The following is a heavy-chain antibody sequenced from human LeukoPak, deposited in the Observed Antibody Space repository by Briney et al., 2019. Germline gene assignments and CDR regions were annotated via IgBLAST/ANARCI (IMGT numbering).Heavy chain of an antibody. V-gene: IGHV4-59*01. D-gene: IGHD1-1*01. CDR2: MYDTERT. CDR3: ARGRVSSSTWYSTYYYYLYMDV. CDR1: GGSISNYY. J-gene: IGHJ6*03. Sequence: SETLSLTCTVSGGSISNYYWSWLRQPPGKGLEWIGYMYDTERTYYNPSLKSRVTISLDTSKNQFSLRLRSVTAADTAVYFCARGRVSSSTWYSTYYYYLYMDVWGKGTTVTVSS.